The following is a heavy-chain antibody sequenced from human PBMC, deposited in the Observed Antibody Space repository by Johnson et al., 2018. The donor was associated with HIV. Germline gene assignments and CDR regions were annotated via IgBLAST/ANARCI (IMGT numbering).Heavy chain of an antibody. D-gene: IGHD5-24*01. CDR2: ISFDGSNK. J-gene: IGHJ3*02. CDR1: GFTFSNYP. V-gene: IGHV3-30*04. Sequence: QVQLVESGGGVVQPGRSLRLSCVASGFTFSNYPMHWVRQAPGQGLEWVAVISFDGSNKYYADSVKGRFTISRDNSKNTLYLQMNSLRAEDTAVYYCARYGYRPEAAFDIWGQGTMVTVSS. CDR3: ARYGYRPEAAFDI.